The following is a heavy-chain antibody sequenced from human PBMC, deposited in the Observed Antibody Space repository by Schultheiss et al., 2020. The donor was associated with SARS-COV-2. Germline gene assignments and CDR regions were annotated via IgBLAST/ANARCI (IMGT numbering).Heavy chain of an antibody. CDR3: TTIAVAVGWDY. CDR2: IKSKTDGGTT. Sequence: GESLKISCAASGFTFSGSAMHWVRQASGKGLEWVGRIKSKTDGGTTDYAAPVKGRFTISRDDSKNTLYLQMNSLKTEDTAVYYCTTIAVAVGWDYWGQGTLVTVSS. CDR1: GFTFSGSA. V-gene: IGHV3-15*01. J-gene: IGHJ4*02. D-gene: IGHD6-19*01.